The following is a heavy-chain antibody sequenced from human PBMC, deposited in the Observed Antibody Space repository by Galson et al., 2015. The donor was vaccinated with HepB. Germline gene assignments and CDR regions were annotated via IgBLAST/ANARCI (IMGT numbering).Heavy chain of an antibody. D-gene: IGHD3-22*01. V-gene: IGHV3-48*01. CDR2: ISSSSSTI. J-gene: IGHJ4*02. CDR1: GFTFSNYP. Sequence: SLRLSCAASGFTFSNYPMNWVRQAPGEGLEWVSYISSSSSTIYYADSVKGRFTISRDNATNSLYLQMNSLRAEDTAVYYCAREPNYDISSYYFDYWGQGTLVTVSS. CDR3: AREPNYDISSYYFDY.